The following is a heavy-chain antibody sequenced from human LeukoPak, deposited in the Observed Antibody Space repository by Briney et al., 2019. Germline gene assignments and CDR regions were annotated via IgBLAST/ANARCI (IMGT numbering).Heavy chain of an antibody. CDR1: GGSISSYY. V-gene: IGHV4-59*01. D-gene: IGHD4-11*01. Sequence: SETLSLTCTVSGGSISSYYWSWIRQPPGKGLEWIGYIYYSGSTNYNPSLKSRVTISVDTSKNQFSLKLSSVTAADTAVYYCATYSNFEGYYYYYMDVWGKGTTVTVSS. CDR2: IYYSGST. J-gene: IGHJ6*03. CDR3: ATYSNFEGYYYYYMDV.